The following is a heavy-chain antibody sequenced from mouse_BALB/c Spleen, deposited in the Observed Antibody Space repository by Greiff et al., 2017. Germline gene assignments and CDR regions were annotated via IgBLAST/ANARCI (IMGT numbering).Heavy chain of an antibody. Sequence: EVKVVESGGGLVKPGGSLKLSCAASGFTFSSYTMSWVRQTPEKRLEWVATISSGGSYTYYPDSVKGRFTISRDNAKNTLYLQMSSLKSEDTAMYYCARDQRGYLSYWGQGTLVTVSA. V-gene: IGHV5-6-4*01. CDR2: ISSGGSYT. CDR1: GFTFSSYT. D-gene: IGHD2-2*01. CDR3: ARDQRGYLSY. J-gene: IGHJ3*01.